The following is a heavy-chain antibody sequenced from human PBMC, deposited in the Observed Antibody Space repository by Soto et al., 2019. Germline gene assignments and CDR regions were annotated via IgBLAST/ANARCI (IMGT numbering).Heavy chain of an antibody. CDR1: GGSISSGGYY. CDR2: IYYSGST. D-gene: IGHD2-21*02. J-gene: IGHJ4*02. CDR3: ATSVVVTAIRSEYFDY. Sequence: SETLSLTCTVSGGSISSGGYYWSWIRQHPGKGLEWIGYIYYSGSTYYNPSLKSRVTISVDTSKNQFSLKLSSVTAADTAVYYCATSVVVTAIRSEYFDYWRQGTLVTVSS. V-gene: IGHV4-31*03.